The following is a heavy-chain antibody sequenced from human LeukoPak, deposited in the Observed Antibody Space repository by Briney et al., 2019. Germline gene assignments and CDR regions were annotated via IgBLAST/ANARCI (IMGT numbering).Heavy chain of an antibody. CDR2: INPNNGGT. V-gene: IGHV1-2*02. CDR3: ARGGGNLKLDY. CDR1: GYTFNVHY. J-gene: IGHJ4*03. Sequence: GASVKVSCKASGYTFNVHYIHWVRQAPGQDLEWMGWINPNNGGTNYAQNFQGRVTMTRDTSISTGYMELSRLTSDDTAVYYCARGGGNLKLDYWGQGTTVTVSS. D-gene: IGHD1-14*01.